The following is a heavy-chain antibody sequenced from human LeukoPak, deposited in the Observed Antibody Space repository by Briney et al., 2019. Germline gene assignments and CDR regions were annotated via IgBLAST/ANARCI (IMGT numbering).Heavy chain of an antibody. D-gene: IGHD2-15*01. Sequence: GGSLRLSCAASGFTFSSYAMSWVRQAPGKGLEWVSVISGSGGSTYYADSVKGRFTISRGNSKNTLYLQMNSLRAEDTAVYYCATPGGSEAGCWGQGTLVTVSS. CDR3: ATPGGSEAGC. J-gene: IGHJ4*02. CDR2: ISGSGGST. CDR1: GFTFSSYA. V-gene: IGHV3-23*01.